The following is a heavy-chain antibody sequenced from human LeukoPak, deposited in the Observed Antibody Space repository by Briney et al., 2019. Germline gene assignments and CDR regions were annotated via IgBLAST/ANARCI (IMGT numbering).Heavy chain of an antibody. CDR1: GGPIRSYY. J-gene: IGHJ3*02. CDR2: IYYSGST. Sequence: SETLSLTCTVSGGPIRSYYWSWIRQPPGKGLEWIGYIYYSGSTNYNPSLKSRVTISVDTSKNQFSLKLSSVTAADTAVYYCARVPQKSQRILLFPDAFDIWGQGTMVTVSS. D-gene: IGHD3-3*01. CDR3: ARVPQKSQRILLFPDAFDI. V-gene: IGHV4-59*01.